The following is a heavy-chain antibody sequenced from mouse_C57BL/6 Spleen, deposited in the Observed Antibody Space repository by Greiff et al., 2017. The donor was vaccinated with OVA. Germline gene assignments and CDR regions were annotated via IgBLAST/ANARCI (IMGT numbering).Heavy chain of an antibody. CDR3: YSSFAY. V-gene: IGHV1-54*01. Sequence: VQLQQSGAELVRPGTSVKVSCKASGYAFTNYLIEWVKQRPGQGLEWIGVINPGSGGTNYNEKFKGKATLTADKSSSTAYMQLSSLTSEDSAVYFCYSSFAYWGQGTLVTVSA. D-gene: IGHD1-3*01. J-gene: IGHJ3*01. CDR1: GYAFTNYL. CDR2: INPGSGGT.